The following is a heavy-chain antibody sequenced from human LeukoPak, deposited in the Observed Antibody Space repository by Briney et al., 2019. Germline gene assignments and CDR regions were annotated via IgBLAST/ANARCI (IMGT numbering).Heavy chain of an antibody. CDR2: IIPIFGTA. V-gene: IGHV1-69*13. CDR3: ARAQRGYSYGIFDY. D-gene: IGHD5-18*01. Sequence: ASVKVSCKASGGTFSSYAISWVRQAPGQGLEWMGGIIPIFGTANYAQKFQGRVTITADESTSTAYMELSSLRSEDTAMYYCARAQRGYSYGIFDYWGQGTLVTVSS. CDR1: GGTFSSYA. J-gene: IGHJ4*02.